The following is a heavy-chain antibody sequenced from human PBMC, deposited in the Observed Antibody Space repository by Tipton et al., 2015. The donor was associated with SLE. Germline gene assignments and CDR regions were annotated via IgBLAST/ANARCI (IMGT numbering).Heavy chain of an antibody. Sequence: SLRLSCAASGFTFSSYDMHWVRLAPGKGLEWVAVIWYDGSNKYYADSVKGRFTISRDNSKNTLYLQMNSLRAEDTAVYYCARGTAMVYDYWGQGTLVTVSS. CDR3: ARGTAMVYDY. CDR2: IWYDGSNK. D-gene: IGHD5-18*01. V-gene: IGHV3-33*01. CDR1: GFTFSSYD. J-gene: IGHJ4*02.